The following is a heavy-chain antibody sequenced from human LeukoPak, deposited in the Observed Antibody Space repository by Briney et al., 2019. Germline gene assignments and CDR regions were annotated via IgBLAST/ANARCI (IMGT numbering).Heavy chain of an antibody. Sequence: SVKVSCKASGGTFSSYAISWVRQAPGQGLEWMGGIIPIFGTANYAQKFQGRVTITADESTSTAYMELSRLRSDDTAVFYCARSPHILTGENFDFWGQGTLVTVSS. J-gene: IGHJ4*02. CDR2: IIPIFGTA. D-gene: IGHD3-9*01. CDR1: GGTFSSYA. V-gene: IGHV1-69*13. CDR3: ARSPHILTGENFDF.